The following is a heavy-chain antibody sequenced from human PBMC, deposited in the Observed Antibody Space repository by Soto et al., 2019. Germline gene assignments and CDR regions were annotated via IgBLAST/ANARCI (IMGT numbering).Heavy chain of an antibody. V-gene: IGHV3-21*01. J-gene: IGHJ3*02. D-gene: IGHD6-6*01. CDR3: ARETNPYTDSSHAFDI. CDR2: VSSTSAFI. Sequence: EVRLVESGGGLVKPGGSLRLSCAASGFIFSSYSMNWVRQAPGKGLEWVSSVSSTSAFINYADSLKGRFTISRDNAKNSLFPQINSLRAEDTAVYFCARETNPYTDSSHAFDIWGQGTMVTVSS. CDR1: GFIFSSYS.